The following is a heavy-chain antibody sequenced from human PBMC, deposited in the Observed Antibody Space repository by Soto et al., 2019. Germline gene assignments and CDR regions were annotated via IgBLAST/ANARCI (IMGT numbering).Heavy chain of an antibody. J-gene: IGHJ4*02. CDR2: VYYSGST. D-gene: IGHD6-13*01. CDR1: GYSVASYY. V-gene: IGHV4-59*02. Sequence: SGSLFITFTVTGYSVASYYWSWMRQPPGKGLECMGYVYYSGSTNYNPSLKSRVTISVDTSKNQISLRLKSVTAADTAVYYCARAETSGIHYFDYWGQGSLVTVSS. CDR3: ARAETSGIHYFDY.